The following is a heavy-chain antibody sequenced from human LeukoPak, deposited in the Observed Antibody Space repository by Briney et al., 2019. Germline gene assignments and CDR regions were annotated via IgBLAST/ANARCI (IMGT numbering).Heavy chain of an antibody. CDR1: GFTFSSNS. CDR2: ISSNGGDS. CDR3: VREGRYCGGGSCF. V-gene: IGHV3-64D*06. Sequence: GGSLRLSCSASGFTFSSNSMHWVRQAPGKGLEYVAAISSNGGDSYYADSVRGRFTISRDNSKNTLYLQMSSLRVEDTALYYCVREGRYCGGGSCFWGQGTLVTVSS. J-gene: IGHJ4*02. D-gene: IGHD2-15*01.